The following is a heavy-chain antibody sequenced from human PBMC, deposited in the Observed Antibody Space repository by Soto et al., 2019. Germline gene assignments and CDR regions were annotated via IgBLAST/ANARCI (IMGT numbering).Heavy chain of an antibody. CDR2: VYYSVST. J-gene: IGHJ4*02. CDR1: GGSVSSSSYY. D-gene: IGHD4-17*01. V-gene: IGHV4-39*01. CDR3: ARHTYGNNRYYFDL. Sequence: SETLSLTCTVSGGSVSSSSYYWGWIRQPPGKGLEWVGSVYYSVSTYYNPSLKSRVTVSVDTSKNQFSLHLSSVTAADTAVYYCARHTYGNNRYYFDLWGQGTLVTVSS.